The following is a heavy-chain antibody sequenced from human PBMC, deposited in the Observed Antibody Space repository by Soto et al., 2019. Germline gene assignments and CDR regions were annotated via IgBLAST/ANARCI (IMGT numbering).Heavy chain of an antibody. CDR3: ARLLTRPSNRYYYYYGMDV. J-gene: IGHJ6*02. D-gene: IGHD4-4*01. Sequence: ASVKVSCKASGGTFSSYAISCVRQAPGQVLEWMGGIIPIFGTANYAQKFQGRVTITADESTSTAYMELSSLRSEDTAVYYCARLLTRPSNRYYYYYGMDVWGQGTTVTVSS. CDR1: GGTFSSYA. CDR2: IIPIFGTA. V-gene: IGHV1-69*13.